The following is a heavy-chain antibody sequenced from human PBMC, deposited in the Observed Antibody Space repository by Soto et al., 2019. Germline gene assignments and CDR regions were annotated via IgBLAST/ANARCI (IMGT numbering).Heavy chain of an antibody. D-gene: IGHD2-2*01. CDR1: GYTFTSYG. CDR2: ISAYNGNT. CDR3: ARGGLGYCSSTSCYLDYYYGMDV. V-gene: IGHV1-18*01. J-gene: IGHJ6*02. Sequence: ASVKVSCKASGYTFTSYGISWVRRAPGQGLEWMGWISAYNGNTNYAQKLQGRVTMTTDTSTSTAYMELRSLRSDDTAVYYCARGGLGYCSSTSCYLDYYYGMDVWGQGTTVTVSS.